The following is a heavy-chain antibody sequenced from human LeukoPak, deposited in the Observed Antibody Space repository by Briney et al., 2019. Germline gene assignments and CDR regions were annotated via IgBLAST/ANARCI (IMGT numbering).Heavy chain of an antibody. Sequence: GRSLRLSCAASGFTFDDYAMRWVRHAPGKGLEWVSGISWNSGSIGYADSVKGRFTISRDNAKNSLDLQMNNLRAEDTALYYCAKGRGYSYGLFDYWGQGTLVTVSS. CDR1: GFTFDDYA. CDR2: ISWNSGSI. D-gene: IGHD5-18*01. CDR3: AKGRGYSYGLFDY. J-gene: IGHJ4*02. V-gene: IGHV3-9*01.